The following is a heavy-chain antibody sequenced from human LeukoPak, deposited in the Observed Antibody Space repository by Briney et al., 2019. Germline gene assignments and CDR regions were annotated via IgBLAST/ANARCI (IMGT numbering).Heavy chain of an antibody. V-gene: IGHV1-69*04. J-gene: IGHJ4*02. CDR3: ARESSLRYFDWVAYFDY. D-gene: IGHD3-9*01. CDR1: GYTFTSYD. Sequence: SVKVSCKASGYTFTSYDINWVRQAPGQGLEWMGRIIPILGIANYAQKFQGRVTITADKSTSTAYMELSSLRSEDTAVYYCARESSLRYFDWVAYFDYWGQGTLVTVSS. CDR2: IIPILGIA.